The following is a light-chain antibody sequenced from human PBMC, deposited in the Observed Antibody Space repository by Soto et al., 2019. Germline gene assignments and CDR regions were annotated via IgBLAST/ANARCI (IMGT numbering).Light chain of an antibody. CDR2: GAS. J-gene: IGKJ2*01. V-gene: IGKV3-20*01. CDR3: QHYGNSLTYT. Sequence: EIVLTQSPGTLPLSPGERATLSCRANQIVSSSYLAWYQQKPGQAPRLLIYGASHRAAGMPDRFSGSGSGTDFTLTISRLEPEDFALYYCQHYGNSLTYTFGQGTKLEIK. CDR1: QIVSSSY.